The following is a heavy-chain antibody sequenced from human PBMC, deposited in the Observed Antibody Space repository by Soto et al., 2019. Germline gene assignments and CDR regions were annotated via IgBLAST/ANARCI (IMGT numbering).Heavy chain of an antibody. CDR2: ISYDGSNK. CDR3: AKDRCCSSSWPRGHYYYYYGMDV. D-gene: IGHD6-13*01. Sequence: GGSLRLSCAASGFTFSSYGMHWVRQAPGKGLEWVAVISYDGSNKYYADSVKGRFTISRDNSKNTLHLQMNSLRAEDTAVYYCAKDRCCSSSWPRGHYYYYYGMDVWGQGTTVTVSS. V-gene: IGHV3-30*18. J-gene: IGHJ6*02. CDR1: GFTFSSYG.